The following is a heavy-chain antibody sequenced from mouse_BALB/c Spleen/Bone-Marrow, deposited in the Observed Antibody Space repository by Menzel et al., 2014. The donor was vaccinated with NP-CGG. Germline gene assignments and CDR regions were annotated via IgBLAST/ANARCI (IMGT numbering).Heavy chain of an antibody. Sequence: EVNLVESGGGLVKPGGSLKLSCAASGFTFSSYAMSWVRQSPEKRLEWVAEISSGGSYTYYPDTVTGRFTISRDNAKNTLYLEMSSLRSEDTAMYYCASDYYGSSYAMDYWGQGTSVTDSS. CDR1: GFTFSSYA. CDR2: ISSGGSYT. CDR3: ASDYYGSSYAMDY. J-gene: IGHJ4*01. V-gene: IGHV5-9-4*01. D-gene: IGHD1-1*01.